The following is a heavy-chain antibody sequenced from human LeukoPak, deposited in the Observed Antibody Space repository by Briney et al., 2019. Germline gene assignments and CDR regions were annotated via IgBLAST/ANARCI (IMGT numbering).Heavy chain of an antibody. D-gene: IGHD1-1*01. Sequence: SETLSLTCAVSGGSISSGGYSWSWIRQPPGKGLEWIGYIYHSGSTYYNPSLKSRVTISVDRSKNQFSLKLSSVTAADTAVYYCAREGGTGGNWFVPWGQGTLVTVSS. CDR3: AREGGTGGNWFVP. V-gene: IGHV4-30-2*01. CDR2: IYHSGST. J-gene: IGHJ5*02. CDR1: GGSISSGGYS.